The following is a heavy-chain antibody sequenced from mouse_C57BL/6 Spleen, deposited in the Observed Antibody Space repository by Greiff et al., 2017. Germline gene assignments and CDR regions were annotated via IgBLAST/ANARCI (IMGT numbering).Heavy chain of an antibody. CDR3: AREGIYYDSHFDY. J-gene: IGHJ2*01. Sequence: DVQLQESGPGLVKPSQSLSLTCSVTGYSITSGYYWNWIRQFPGNKLEWMGYISYDGSNNYNPSLKNRISITRDTSKNQFFLKLNSVTTEDTATYYCAREGIYYDSHFDYWGQGTTLTVSS. CDR2: ISYDGSN. D-gene: IGHD2-4*01. V-gene: IGHV3-6*01. CDR1: GYSITSGYY.